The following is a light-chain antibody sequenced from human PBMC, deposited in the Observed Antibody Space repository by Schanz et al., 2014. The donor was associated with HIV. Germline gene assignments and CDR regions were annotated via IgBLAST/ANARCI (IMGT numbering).Light chain of an antibody. Sequence: QSALTQPRSVSGSPGQSVTISCTGTSSDVGSYNYVSWYQQHPGKAPKLMIFDVSKRPSGVPDRFSGSKSGNTASLAISGLQAEDEADYYCCSYTSSSTLEFGGGTKLTVL. V-gene: IGLV2-11*01. J-gene: IGLJ2*01. CDR1: SSDVGSYNY. CDR3: CSYTSSSTLE. CDR2: DVS.